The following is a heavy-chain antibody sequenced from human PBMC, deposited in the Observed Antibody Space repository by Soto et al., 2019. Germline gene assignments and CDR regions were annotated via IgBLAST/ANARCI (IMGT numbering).Heavy chain of an antibody. CDR2: INEDGSEE. D-gene: IGHD1-26*01. V-gene: IGHV3-7*01. Sequence: EVHMVESGGGLVQPGGSLRLSCAASGFSISDYWMSWVRQAPGKRLEWVGNINEDGSEENYVDSVKGRFTISRDNARNSLYLQMNSLRVEDTAVYYCCHTWVGGQGTLVTVSS. CDR3: CHTWV. CDR1: GFSISDYW. J-gene: IGHJ4*02.